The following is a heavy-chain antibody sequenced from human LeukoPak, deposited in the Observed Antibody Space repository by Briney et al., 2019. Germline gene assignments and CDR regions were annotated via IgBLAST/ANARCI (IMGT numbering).Heavy chain of an antibody. CDR1: GFTFSSYA. J-gene: IGHJ5*02. CDR3: ARVAAVAGST. Sequence: PGGSLRLSCAASGFTFSSYAMHWVRQAPGKGLEYVSAISSNGGSTYYANSVTSRFTISIDNSKNTLYLQMGSLRAEDMAVYYCARVAAVAGSTWGQGTLVTVSS. CDR2: ISSNGGST. D-gene: IGHD6-19*01. V-gene: IGHV3-64*01.